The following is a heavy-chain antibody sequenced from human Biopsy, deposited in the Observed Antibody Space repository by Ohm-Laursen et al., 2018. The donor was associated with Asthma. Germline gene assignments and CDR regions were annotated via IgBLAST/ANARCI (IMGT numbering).Heavy chain of an antibody. D-gene: IGHD3-3*01. CDR2: ISLSSNTI. CDR1: GFTLGSYS. CDR3: ARQMNYDFWRSPLDI. J-gene: IGHJ3*02. Sequence: SLRLSCAASGFTLGSYSMNWLRQAPGRGLERVSYISLSSNTIYYADSVKGRFTVSRDNAKSSLYLQMNSLRDEDTAVYYCARQMNYDFWRSPLDIWGLGTMVIVSS. V-gene: IGHV3-48*02.